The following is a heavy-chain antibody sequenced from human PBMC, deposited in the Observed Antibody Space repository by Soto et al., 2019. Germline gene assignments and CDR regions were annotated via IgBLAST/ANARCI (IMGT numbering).Heavy chain of an antibody. CDR2: TYYRSKWYN. D-gene: IGHD6-13*01. J-gene: IGHJ6*02. CDR1: GDSVSSNSAA. V-gene: IGHV6-1*01. Sequence: PSQTLSLTCAISGDSVSSNSAAWNWIRQSPSRGLEWLGRTYYRSKWYNDYAVSVKSRITINPDTSKNQFSLQLNSVTPEDTAVYYCARDLESSSWYGGYYYYYGMDVWGQGTTVTV. CDR3: ARDLESSSWYGGYYYYYGMDV.